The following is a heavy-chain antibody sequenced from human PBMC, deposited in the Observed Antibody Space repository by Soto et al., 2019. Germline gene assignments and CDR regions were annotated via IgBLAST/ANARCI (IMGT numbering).Heavy chain of an antibody. Sequence: SETLSLTCTVSGGSISSSSYYWGWIRQPPGKGLEWIGSIYYSGSTYYNPSLKSRVTISVDTSKNQFSLKLSSVTAADTAVYYCARAPIQLWFGWDYYYMDVWGKGTTVTVSS. D-gene: IGHD5-18*01. CDR1: GGSISSSSYY. V-gene: IGHV4-39*01. CDR3: ARAPIQLWFGWDYYYMDV. J-gene: IGHJ6*03. CDR2: IYYSGST.